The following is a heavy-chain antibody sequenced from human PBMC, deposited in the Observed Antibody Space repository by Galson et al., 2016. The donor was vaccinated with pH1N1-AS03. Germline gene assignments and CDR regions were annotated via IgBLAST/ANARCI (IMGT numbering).Heavy chain of an antibody. D-gene: IGHD2-2*01. CDR1: GGSVSGYY. CDR2: IYYKGST. Sequence: SETLSLSCTVSGGSVSGYYWSWIRQPPGKGLEWIGYIYYKGSTTYTPSLKSRVTISVDTSKNHFSLKLTSVTAANTAVYYCARVTGFYQISALNIWGQGTMVPVSS. V-gene: IGHV4-59*02. CDR3: ARVTGFYQISALNI. J-gene: IGHJ3*02.